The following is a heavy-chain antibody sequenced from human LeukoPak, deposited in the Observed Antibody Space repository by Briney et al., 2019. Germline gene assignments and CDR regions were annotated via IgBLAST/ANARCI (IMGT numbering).Heavy chain of an antibody. CDR2: IYYSGST. Sequence: PSETLSLTCTVSGGSISSYYWICIRQPPGKGLEGIGYIYYSGSTNYNPSLKSRVTISVDTSKNQFSLKLSSVTAADTAVYYCARGLVIRGRLDYWGQGTLVTVSS. CDR3: ARGLVIRGRLDY. D-gene: IGHD3-22*01. J-gene: IGHJ4*02. V-gene: IGHV4-59*01. CDR1: GGSISSYY.